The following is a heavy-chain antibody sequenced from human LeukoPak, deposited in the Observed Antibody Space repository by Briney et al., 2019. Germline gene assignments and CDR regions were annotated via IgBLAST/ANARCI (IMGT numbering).Heavy chain of an antibody. CDR2: INPNNGGT. Sequence: ASVKVSCKASGYTFTGYYMHWVRQAPGQGLEWMGRINPNNGGTNYAQKFQGRVTMTGDTSISTAYMELSSLRSDDTAVYYCTRESSRYDGNDNWGQGTLVTVSS. J-gene: IGHJ4*02. D-gene: IGHD6-19*01. V-gene: IGHV1-2*06. CDR1: GYTFTGYY. CDR3: TRESSRYDGNDN.